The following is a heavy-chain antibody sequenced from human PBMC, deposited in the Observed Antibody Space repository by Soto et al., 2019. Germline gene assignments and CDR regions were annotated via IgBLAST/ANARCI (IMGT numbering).Heavy chain of an antibody. CDR3: ARRGSASWRNLFDS. Sequence: PSETLSLTCSVSGGSITSTIDYWGWIRQSPGKGLEWIGNIYYDGSTFYNPSLKSRVTISVDTSKRQFSLRVSSVTAADTAVYYCARRGSASWRNLFDSWGHGTLVTVSS. J-gene: IGHJ5*01. CDR2: IYYDGST. D-gene: IGHD2-2*01. CDR1: GGSITSTIDY. V-gene: IGHV4-39*01.